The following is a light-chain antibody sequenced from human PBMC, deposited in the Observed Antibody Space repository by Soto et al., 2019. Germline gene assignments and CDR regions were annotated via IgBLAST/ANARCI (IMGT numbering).Light chain of an antibody. Sequence: DIQMTQSPSAMSASVGDSVTITGRASQTIGHYLAWFQQKPGQVPKRLIYGASNLQGGVPSRFSGSGSGTDFTLTISSLQPEDFATYYCLQHNSYPLTFGGGTAVEIK. CDR2: GAS. CDR1: QTIGHY. J-gene: IGKJ4*01. V-gene: IGKV1-17*03. CDR3: LQHNSYPLT.